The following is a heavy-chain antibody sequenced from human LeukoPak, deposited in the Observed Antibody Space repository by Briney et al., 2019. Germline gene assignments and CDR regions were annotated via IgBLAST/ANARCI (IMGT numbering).Heavy chain of an antibody. V-gene: IGHV3-23*01. Sequence: GGSLRLSCAASGFTFSSYAMSWVRQAPGKGLEWVSVISGSGGSTYYADSVKGRFTISRDNSKNTLYLQMNSLRAEDTAVYYCAKEGAVAVAVYYFDYWGQGTLVTVSS. D-gene: IGHD6-19*01. CDR2: ISGSGGST. J-gene: IGHJ4*02. CDR3: AKEGAVAVAVYYFDY. CDR1: GFTFSSYA.